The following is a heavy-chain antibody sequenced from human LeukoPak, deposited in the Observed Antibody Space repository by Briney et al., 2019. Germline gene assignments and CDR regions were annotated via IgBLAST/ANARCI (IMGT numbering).Heavy chain of an antibody. CDR1: GFTFSDYH. Sequence: MAGGSLRPSCAASGFTFSDYHMTWIRQAPGKGLEWVSYISGSSIYTRYADSVKGRFTISRDNAKNSLYLQMNSLRAEDTALYYCARERTYYYDSNPDYFDYWGQGTLVTVSS. CDR3: ARERTYYYDSNPDYFDY. D-gene: IGHD3-22*01. CDR2: ISGSSIYT. V-gene: IGHV3-11*05. J-gene: IGHJ4*02.